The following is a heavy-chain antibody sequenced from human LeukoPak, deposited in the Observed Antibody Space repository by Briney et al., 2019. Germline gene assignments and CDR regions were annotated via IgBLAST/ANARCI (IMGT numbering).Heavy chain of an antibody. CDR1: GFTFSNYA. CDR3: AKYSSGWCFVY. J-gene: IGHJ4*02. V-gene: IGHV3-23*01. CDR2: ISSGGGTT. Sequence: PGGSLRLSCAPSGFTFSNYAMSWVRLTPGKGLEWVSSISSGGGTTYYADSVKGRFTISRDNSKNTLYLQMNSLRAEDTAVYYCAKYSSGWCFVYWGQGTLVTVSS. D-gene: IGHD6-19*01.